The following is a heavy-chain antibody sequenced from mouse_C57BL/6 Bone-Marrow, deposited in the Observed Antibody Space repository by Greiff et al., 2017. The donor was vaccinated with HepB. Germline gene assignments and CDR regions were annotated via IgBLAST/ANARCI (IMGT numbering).Heavy chain of an antibody. D-gene: IGHD1-1*01. V-gene: IGHV1-81*01. CDR2: IYPRSGNT. CDR1: GYTFTSYG. CDR3: ARDYGSSYDPFFDY. J-gene: IGHJ2*01. Sequence: VQLQQSGAELARPGASVKLSCKASGYTFTSYGISWVKQRTGQGLEWIGEIYPRSGNTYYNEKFKGKATLTADKSSSTAYMELRSLTSEDSAVYFCARDYGSSYDPFFDYWGQGTTLTVSS.